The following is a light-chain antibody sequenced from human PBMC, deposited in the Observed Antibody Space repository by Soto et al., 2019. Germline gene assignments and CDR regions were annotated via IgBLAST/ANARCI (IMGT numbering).Light chain of an antibody. CDR1: QSISTW. CDR3: QQYNSFST. Sequence: DIQMTQSPSTLSASVGDRVTITCRASQSISTWLAWYQQKPGKAPKLLIYDASYLERGVPSRFSGSGSGTEFTLTISSLQPDDLATNYSQQYNSFSTFGEGPKVDIK. V-gene: IGKV1-5*01. CDR2: DAS. J-gene: IGKJ1*01.